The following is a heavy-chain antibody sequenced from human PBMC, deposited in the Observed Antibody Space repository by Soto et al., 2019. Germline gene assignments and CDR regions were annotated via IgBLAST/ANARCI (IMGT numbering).Heavy chain of an antibody. CDR3: ARCGYSYGTYYYYGMDV. CDR2: IIPIFGTA. CDR1: GGTFSSYA. J-gene: IGHJ6*02. Sequence: QVQLVQSGAEVKKPGSSVKVSCMASGGTFSSYAISWVRQAPGQGLEWMGGIIPIFGTANYAQKFQGRVTITADESTSTAYMELSSLRSEDTAVYYCARCGYSYGTYYYYGMDVWGQGTTVTVSS. D-gene: IGHD5-18*01. V-gene: IGHV1-69*01.